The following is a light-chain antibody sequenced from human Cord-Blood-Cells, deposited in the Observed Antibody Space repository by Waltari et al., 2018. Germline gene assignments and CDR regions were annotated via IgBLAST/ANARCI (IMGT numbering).Light chain of an antibody. CDR3: QQYNSYSWT. Sequence: DIQMTQSPSTLSASVGDRVTITCRARQSISSWLAWYQQKPGKAPKLRIYKASSLESGVLSRFSGSGSGTEFTLTISSLQPDDFATYYCQQYNSYSWTFGKGTKVEIK. CDR2: KAS. V-gene: IGKV1-5*03. CDR1: QSISSW. J-gene: IGKJ1*01.